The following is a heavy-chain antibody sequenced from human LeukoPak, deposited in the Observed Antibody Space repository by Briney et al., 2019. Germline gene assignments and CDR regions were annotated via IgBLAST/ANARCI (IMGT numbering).Heavy chain of an antibody. Sequence: ASVKVSCKASGYTFTSYAMNWVRQAPGQGLEWVGWINTNTGNPTYAQGFTGRFVFSLDTSVSTAYLQICSLKAEDTAVYYCAREYPYSSGWYKDYFDYWGQGTLVTVSS. J-gene: IGHJ4*02. D-gene: IGHD6-19*01. V-gene: IGHV7-4-1*01. CDR1: GYTFTSYA. CDR2: INTNTGNP. CDR3: AREYPYSSGWYKDYFDY.